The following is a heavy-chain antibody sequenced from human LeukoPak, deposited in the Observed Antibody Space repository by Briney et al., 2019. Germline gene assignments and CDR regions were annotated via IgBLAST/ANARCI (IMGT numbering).Heavy chain of an antibody. D-gene: IGHD1-26*01. CDR1: GGTFSSYA. V-gene: IGHV1-69*01. CDR2: IIPIFGTA. Sequence: SVKVSCKASGGTFSSYAISWVRQAPGQGLEWMGGIIPIFGTANYAQKFQGRVTITADESTSTAYMELRSLRSDDTAVYYCARSGWELLASDYWGQGTLVTVSS. CDR3: ARSGWELLASDY. J-gene: IGHJ4*02.